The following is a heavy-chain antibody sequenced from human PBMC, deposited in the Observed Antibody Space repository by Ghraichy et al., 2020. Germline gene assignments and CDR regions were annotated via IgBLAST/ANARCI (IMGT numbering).Heavy chain of an antibody. CDR3: ASQLPTGSHPHGAFDI. V-gene: IGHV3-30*03. CDR2: ISYDGSNS. J-gene: IGHJ3*02. Sequence: GGSLRLSCAASGFNFINYGMNWVRQAPGMGLEWVAVISYDGSNSHYADSVKGRFTVSRDNSKNTLYLQMNSLRAEDTAFYYCASQLPTGSHPHGAFDIWGQGTMVTVSS. CDR1: GFNFINYG. D-gene: IGHD2-2*01.